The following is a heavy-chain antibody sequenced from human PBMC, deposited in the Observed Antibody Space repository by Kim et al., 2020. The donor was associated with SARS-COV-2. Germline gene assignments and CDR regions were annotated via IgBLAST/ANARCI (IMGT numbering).Heavy chain of an antibody. Sequence: EDGETIYAQKYQGRVTMTEDTSTDTAYMELSSLRSEDTAVYYCATFFGHYWGQGTLVTVSS. CDR3: ATFFGHY. CDR2: EDGET. D-gene: IGHD3-3*01. V-gene: IGHV1-24*01. J-gene: IGHJ4*02.